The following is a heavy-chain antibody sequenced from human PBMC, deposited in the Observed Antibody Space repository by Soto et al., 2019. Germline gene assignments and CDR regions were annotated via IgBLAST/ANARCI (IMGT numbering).Heavy chain of an antibody. CDR2: INHSGST. J-gene: IGHJ5*02. CDR1: GGSFSGYY. V-gene: IGHV4-34*01. CDR3: ATGKSRRRRGPHRAPGQSSKPQTPNWFDP. Sequence: SETLSLTCAVYGGSFSGYYWSWIRQPPGKGLEWIGEINHSGSTNYNPSLKSRVTISVDTSKNQFSLKLSSVTAADTAVYYCATGKSRRRRGPHRAPGQSSKPQTPNWFDPWGQGTLVTVSS. D-gene: IGHD3-10*01.